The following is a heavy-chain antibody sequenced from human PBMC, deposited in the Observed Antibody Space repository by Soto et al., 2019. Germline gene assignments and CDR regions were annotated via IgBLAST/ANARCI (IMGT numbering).Heavy chain of an antibody. Sequence: SETLSLTCSVSGGSISRNNHYWGWIRQPPGKGLEWIGSIYYSGSTYYNPSLKSRATISVDTSKNQFSLKLSSVTAADTAVYYCARQGITMIVVVVTDNWFDPWGQGTLVTVSS. V-gene: IGHV4-39*01. J-gene: IGHJ5*02. CDR3: ARQGITMIVVVVTDNWFDP. D-gene: IGHD3-22*01. CDR1: GGSISRNNHY. CDR2: IYYSGST.